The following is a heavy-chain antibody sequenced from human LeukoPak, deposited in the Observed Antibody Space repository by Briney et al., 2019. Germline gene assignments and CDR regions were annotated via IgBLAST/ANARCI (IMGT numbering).Heavy chain of an antibody. D-gene: IGHD2-2*01. CDR3: ARQRCSSTSCYSGDY. CDR2: ISPGDSDT. Sequence: GESLKISCKGSGYSFTSYWIGWVRQMPGKGLEWMGIISPGDSDTRYSPSFQGQVTISADKSISTAYLQWSSLKASDTAMYYCARQRCSSTSCYSGDYWGQGTLVTVSS. V-gene: IGHV5-51*01. J-gene: IGHJ4*02. CDR1: GYSFTSYW.